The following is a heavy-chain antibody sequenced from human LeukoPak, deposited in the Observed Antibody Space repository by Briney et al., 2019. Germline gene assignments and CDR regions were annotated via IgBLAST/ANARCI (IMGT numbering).Heavy chain of an antibody. CDR3: GRAWGYCSSFDY. Sequence: GGSLRLSCAASGFAFSSYSINWVRQAPGKGLEWVSYISSSSNTIYYADSVKGRFTISRDNAKNSLFLQMNSLRAEDTAVYYCGRAWGYCSSFDYWGQGTLVTVSS. CDR2: ISSSSNTI. D-gene: IGHD6-6*01. V-gene: IGHV3-48*01. J-gene: IGHJ4*02. CDR1: GFAFSSYS.